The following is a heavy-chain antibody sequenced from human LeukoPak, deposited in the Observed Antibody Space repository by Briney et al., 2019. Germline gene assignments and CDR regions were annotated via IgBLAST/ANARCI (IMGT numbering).Heavy chain of an antibody. CDR1: GFTFSSYA. J-gene: IGHJ4*02. Sequence: GGSLRLSCAASGFTFSSYAMSWVRQAPGKGLEWVSAISGSGGSPYYADSVKGRFTISRDNSKNTLYLQMNSLRAEDTAVYYCATMGIAVVNSFDYWGQGTLVTVSS. CDR2: ISGSGGSP. D-gene: IGHD6-19*01. CDR3: ATMGIAVVNSFDY. V-gene: IGHV3-23*01.